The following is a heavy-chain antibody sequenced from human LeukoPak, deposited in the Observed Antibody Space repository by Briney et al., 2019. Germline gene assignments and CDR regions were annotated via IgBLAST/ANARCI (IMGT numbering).Heavy chain of an antibody. J-gene: IGHJ4*02. V-gene: IGHV4-34*01. CDR3: ARVHRSPFYDSTGYYPDY. CDR1: GGSFSGYY. Sequence: SETLSLTCAVYGGSFSGYYWSWIRQPPGKGLEWIGEINHSGSTNYNPSLKSRVTISVDTSKNQFSLKLSSVTAADTAVYYCARVHRSPFYDSTGYYPDYWGQGTLVTVSS. CDR2: INHSGST. D-gene: IGHD3-22*01.